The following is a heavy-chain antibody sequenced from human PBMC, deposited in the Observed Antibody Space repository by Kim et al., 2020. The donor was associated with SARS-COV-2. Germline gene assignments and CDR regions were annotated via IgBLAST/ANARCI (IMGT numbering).Heavy chain of an antibody. CDR3: ASEEGGYSYGYYYYGMDV. D-gene: IGHD5-18*01. V-gene: IGHV1-2*02. Sequence: ASVKVSCKASGYTFTGYYMHWVRQAPGQGLEWMGWINPNSGGTNYAQKFQGRVTMTRDTSISTAYMELSRLRSDDTAVYYCASEEGGYSYGYYYYGMDVWGQGTTVTVSS. J-gene: IGHJ6*02. CDR2: INPNSGGT. CDR1: GYTFTGYY.